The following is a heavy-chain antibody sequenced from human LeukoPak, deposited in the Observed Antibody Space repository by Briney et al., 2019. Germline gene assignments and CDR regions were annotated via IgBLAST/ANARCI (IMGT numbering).Heavy chain of an antibody. Sequence: ASVKVSCKASGYTFTGYYMHWARQAPGQGLEWMGWINPNSGGTNYAQKFQGRVTMTRDTSISTAYMELSRLRSDDTAVYYCVFFPHEEYFQHWGQGTLVTVSS. CDR2: INPNSGGT. J-gene: IGHJ1*01. CDR3: VFFPHEEYFQH. CDR1: GYTFTGYY. V-gene: IGHV1-2*02.